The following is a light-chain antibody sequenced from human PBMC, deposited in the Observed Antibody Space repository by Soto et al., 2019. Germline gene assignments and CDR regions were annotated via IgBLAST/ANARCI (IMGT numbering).Light chain of an antibody. Sequence: QSALTQPRSVSGSPGQSVTISCTGTSSDVGGYDYVSWYQQHPGKAPKLMIYDVSKRPSGVPDRFSGSKSGNPASLTIFGLQAADEADYYCCSYAGGYTLGGFGGGTQLTVL. V-gene: IGLV2-11*01. J-gene: IGLJ2*01. CDR2: DVS. CDR3: CSYAGGYTLGG. CDR1: SSDVGGYDY.